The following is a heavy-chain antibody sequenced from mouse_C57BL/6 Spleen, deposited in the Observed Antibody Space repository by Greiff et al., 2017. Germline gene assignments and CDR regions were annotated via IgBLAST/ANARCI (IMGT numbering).Heavy chain of an antibody. J-gene: IGHJ4*01. CDR3: ARDAGVSAMDY. Sequence: EVNVVESGGGLVQSGRSLRLSCATSGFTFSDFYMEWVRQAPGKGLEWIAASRNKANDYTTEYSASVKSRFIVSRDTSQSILYLQMNALRAEDTAIYYCARDAGVSAMDYWGQGTSVTVSS. CDR2: SRNKANDYTT. V-gene: IGHV7-1*01. CDR1: GFTFSDFY.